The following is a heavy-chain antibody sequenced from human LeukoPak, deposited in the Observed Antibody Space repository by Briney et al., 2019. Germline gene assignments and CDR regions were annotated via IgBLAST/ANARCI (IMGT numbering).Heavy chain of an antibody. CDR2: ISGSGGST. D-gene: IGHD5-18*01. CDR3: AKGRAWIQLWLFDY. Sequence: PGGSLRLSCAASGFTFSSYAMSWVRQAPGKGLEWVSAISGSGGSTYYADSVKGRFTISRDNSKNTLYLQMNGLRAEDTAVYYCAKGRAWIQLWLFDYWGQGTLVTVSS. V-gene: IGHV3-23*01. J-gene: IGHJ4*02. CDR1: GFTFSSYA.